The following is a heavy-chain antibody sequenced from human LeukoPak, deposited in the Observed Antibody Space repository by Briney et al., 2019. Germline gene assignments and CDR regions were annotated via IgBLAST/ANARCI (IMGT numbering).Heavy chain of an antibody. V-gene: IGHV4-34*01. CDR3: ARGNILSGYCFDF. Sequence: SETLSLTCAVYGGSISGYYWSWIRQPPGKGLEWVGEIHYTGGTSYNPSLKSRATISIDTSKNQLSLKLSSVTAADTAVYYCARGNILSGYCFDFWGRGTLATVSS. J-gene: IGHJ4*02. CDR1: GGSISGYY. CDR2: IHYTGGT. D-gene: IGHD3-9*01.